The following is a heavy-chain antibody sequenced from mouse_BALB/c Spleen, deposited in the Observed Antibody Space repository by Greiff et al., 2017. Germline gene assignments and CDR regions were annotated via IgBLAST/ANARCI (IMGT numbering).Heavy chain of an antibody. CDR1: GYTFTDYA. J-gene: IGHJ3*01. V-gene: IGHV1S137*01. Sequence: QVQLKESGPELVRPGVSVKISCKGSGYTFTDYAMHWVKQSHAKSLEWIGVISTYYGNTNYNQKFTGKATMTVDKSSSTAYMELARLTSEDSAIYYCARLTYGSWFAYWGQGTLVTVSA. CDR3: ARLTYGSWFAY. CDR2: ISTYYGNT. D-gene: IGHD1-1*01.